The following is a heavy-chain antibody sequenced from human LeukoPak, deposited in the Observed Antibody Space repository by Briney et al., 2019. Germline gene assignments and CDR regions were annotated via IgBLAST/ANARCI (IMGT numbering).Heavy chain of an antibody. CDR3: ASLNGNLFDY. Sequence: GRSLRLSCVASGFTFSSYAMHWVRQAPGKGLEWVAVISYDGSNKYYADSVKGRFTISRDNSKNTLYLQMNSLRAEDTAVYYCASLNGNLFDYWGQGTLVTVSS. J-gene: IGHJ4*02. CDR2: ISYDGSNK. V-gene: IGHV3-30-3*01. CDR1: GFTFSSYA. D-gene: IGHD4-23*01.